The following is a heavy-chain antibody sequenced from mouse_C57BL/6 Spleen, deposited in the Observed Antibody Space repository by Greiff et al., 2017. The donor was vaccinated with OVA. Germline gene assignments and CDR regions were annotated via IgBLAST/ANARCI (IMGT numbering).Heavy chain of an antibody. CDR2: INPNNGGT. Sequence: EVQLQQSGPELVKPGASVKISCKASGYTFTDYYMNWVKQSHGKSLEWIGDINPNNGGTSYNQKFKGKATLTVDKSSSTAYMELRSLTSEDSAVYYCARYYGSSYAFDVWGTGTTVTVSS. D-gene: IGHD1-1*01. CDR1: GYTFTDYY. J-gene: IGHJ1*03. V-gene: IGHV1-26*01. CDR3: ARYYGSSYAFDV.